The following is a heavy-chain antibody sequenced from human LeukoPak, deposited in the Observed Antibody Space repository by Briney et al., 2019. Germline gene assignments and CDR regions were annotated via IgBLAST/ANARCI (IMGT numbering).Heavy chain of an antibody. Sequence: GGSLRLSCAASGFTVSSNYMSWVRQAPGKGLEWVANIKQDGSEKYYVDSVKGRYTISRDNAKNSLYLQMNSLRAEDTAVYYCARDRSGWYDYWGQGTLVTVSS. D-gene: IGHD6-19*01. J-gene: IGHJ4*02. CDR2: IKQDGSEK. CDR1: GFTVSSNY. CDR3: ARDRSGWYDY. V-gene: IGHV3-7*01.